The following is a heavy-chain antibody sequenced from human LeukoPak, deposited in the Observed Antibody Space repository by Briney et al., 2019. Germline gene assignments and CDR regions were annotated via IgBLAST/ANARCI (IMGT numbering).Heavy chain of an antibody. V-gene: IGHV4-4*07. Sequence: SETLSLTCTVSGGSINSYYWNWIRQPAGKGLEWIGRIYTGGSTNYNPSLKSRVTMSEDTSKNQFSLKLSSVTAADTAVYYCARGEGGSGSYFDYWGQGTLVTVSS. D-gene: IGHD1-26*01. CDR2: IYTGGST. CDR1: GGSINSYY. J-gene: IGHJ4*02. CDR3: ARGEGGSGSYFDY.